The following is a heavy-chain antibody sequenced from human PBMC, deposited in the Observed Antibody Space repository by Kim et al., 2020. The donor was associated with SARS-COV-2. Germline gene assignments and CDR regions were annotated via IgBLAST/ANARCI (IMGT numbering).Heavy chain of an antibody. J-gene: IGHJ4*02. D-gene: IGHD2-8*01. CDR1: GFTFSSYA. V-gene: IGHV3-23*01. CDR2: ISCSGGSK. Sequence: GGSLRLSCAASGFTFSSYAMSWVRQAPGKGLEWVSVISCSGGSKYYTDSVEGRFISSRDNSKNTLYLQMSSLRAEDTALYFCAKSSYSTSSGASDYWGQGTLVTVSS. CDR3: AKSSYSTSSGASDY.